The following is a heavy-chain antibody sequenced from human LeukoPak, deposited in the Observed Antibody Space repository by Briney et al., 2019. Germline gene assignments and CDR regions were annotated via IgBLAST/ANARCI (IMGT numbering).Heavy chain of an antibody. Sequence: GGSLRLSCAASGFTFSRDWMHWVRQAPGKGLVWVSSASGEGYSRYYADSVQGRFTISRDNSKNTLYLQMNSLRGEDTAVYYCARHVDTSMVTAGAAFDIWGQGTIVTVSS. CDR2: ASGEGYSR. J-gene: IGHJ3*02. CDR1: GFTFSRDW. CDR3: ARHVDTSMVTAGAAFDI. D-gene: IGHD5-18*01. V-gene: IGHV3-74*01.